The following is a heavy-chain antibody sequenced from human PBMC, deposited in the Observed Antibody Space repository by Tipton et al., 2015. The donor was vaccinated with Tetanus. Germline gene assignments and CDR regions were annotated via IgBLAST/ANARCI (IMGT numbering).Heavy chain of an antibody. CDR1: GFTFSSYG. J-gene: IGHJ4*02. CDR2: IWYDGSNK. CDR3: ARDEGLSNYYFDY. D-gene: IGHD4/OR15-4a*01. V-gene: IGHV3-33*01. Sequence: SLRLSCAASGFTFSSYGMHWVRQAPGKGLEWVAVIWYDGSNKYYADSVKGRFTISRDSSKNTLYLQMNSLRAEDTAVYYCARDEGLSNYYFDYWGQGTLVTVSS.